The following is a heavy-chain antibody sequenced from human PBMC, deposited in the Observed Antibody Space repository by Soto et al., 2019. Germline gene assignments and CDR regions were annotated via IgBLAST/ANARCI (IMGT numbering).Heavy chain of an antibody. CDR3: AREGGPSPFDY. Sequence: QVQLVESGGGVVQPGRSLRLSCAASGFTFSSYGMHWVRQAPGKGLEWVAVIWYDGSNKYYADSVKGRFTISRDNSKNTLDLQMNSLRDEDTAVYYCAREGGPSPFDYWGQGTLVTVSS. CDR2: IWYDGSNK. V-gene: IGHV3-33*01. J-gene: IGHJ4*02. CDR1: GFTFSSYG.